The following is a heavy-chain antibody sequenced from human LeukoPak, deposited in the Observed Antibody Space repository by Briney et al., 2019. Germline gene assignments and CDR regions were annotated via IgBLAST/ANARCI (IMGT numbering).Heavy chain of an antibody. CDR2: INQNGSDK. CDR3: ARGGGGSDY. D-gene: IGHD2-21*01. J-gene: IGHJ4*02. CDR1: GFTFSTNW. Sequence: AGGSLRLSCEASGFTFSTNWMNWVRQTPGKGLEWVANINQNGSDKYYVDSVKGRFIISRDNAKNSLYLQMNSLRAEDTAVYYCARGGGGSDYWGQGTLVTVSS. V-gene: IGHV3-7*05.